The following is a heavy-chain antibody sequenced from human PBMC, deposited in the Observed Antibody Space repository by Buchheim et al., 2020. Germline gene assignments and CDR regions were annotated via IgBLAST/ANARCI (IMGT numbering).Heavy chain of an antibody. Sequence: QVQLQESGPGLLKLSQTLSLTCSVSGGSVSSGDYYWSWIRQPPGKGLDWFGYIHYSGSTYYNPSFKSRVFISRDTSKNQFFLKMTSVTATDTAVYYCARQNSGYFAYWGQGT. D-gene: IGHD3-22*01. CDR2: IHYSGST. J-gene: IGHJ4*02. V-gene: IGHV4-30-4*01. CDR1: GGSVSSGDYY. CDR3: ARQNSGYFAY.